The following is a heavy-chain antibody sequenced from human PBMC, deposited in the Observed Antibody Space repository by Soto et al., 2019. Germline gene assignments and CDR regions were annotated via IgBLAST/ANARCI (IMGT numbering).Heavy chain of an antibody. CDR2: IYSGGST. V-gene: IGHV3-53*01. Sequence: GGSLRLSCAASGFTVSSNYMSWVRQAPGKGLEWVSVIYSGGSTYYADSVKGRFTISRDNSKNTLYLQMNSLRAEDTAVYYCARGGGYYENDAFDIWGQGTMVTVSS. J-gene: IGHJ3*02. D-gene: IGHD3-22*01. CDR1: GFTVSSNY. CDR3: ARGGGYYENDAFDI.